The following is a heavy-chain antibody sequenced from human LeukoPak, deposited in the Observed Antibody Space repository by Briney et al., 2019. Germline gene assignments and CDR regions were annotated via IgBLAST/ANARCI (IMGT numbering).Heavy chain of an antibody. Sequence: GGSLRLSCVASGFTFRKHAIHWVRQAPGKGLEWVGVIAYDGSNKYYGGSVKGRFTISRDISKNTLYLQMNSLRAEDTAVYFCAKDLEGFYYGMDVWGQGTTVIVSS. CDR1: GFTFRKHA. CDR2: IAYDGSNK. J-gene: IGHJ6*02. V-gene: IGHV3-30*18. CDR3: AKDLEGFYYGMDV.